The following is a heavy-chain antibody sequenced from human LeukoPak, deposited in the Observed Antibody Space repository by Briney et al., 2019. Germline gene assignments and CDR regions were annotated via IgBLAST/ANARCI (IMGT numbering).Heavy chain of an antibody. CDR2: ISPSTGDI. CDR3: ARGALTMLRGVTPPDY. V-gene: IGHV3-21*01. Sequence: PGGSLRLSCAASAFTSNRYNMNWVRQAPGKGLEWVSSISPSTGDIHYADSVKGRFTISRDNAKHSLYLQINSLRAEDTAVYYCARGALTMLRGVTPPDYWGQGTLVTVSS. D-gene: IGHD3-10*01. CDR1: AFTSNRYN. J-gene: IGHJ4*02.